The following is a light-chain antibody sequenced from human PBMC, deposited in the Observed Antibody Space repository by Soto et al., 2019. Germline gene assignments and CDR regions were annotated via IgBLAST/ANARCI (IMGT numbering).Light chain of an antibody. CDR3: LQHYSYPFT. CDR1: QGINTD. J-gene: IGKJ3*01. V-gene: IGKV1-17*03. Sequence: DIQMTQSPSAMSASIGDRVTITCRASQGINTDLAWFQQKPGKVPKRLIYAASSLQSGVPSRFSGSGSGTEFTLTISSLQPEDCAIYYCLQHYSYPFTFGPGTKVDIK. CDR2: AAS.